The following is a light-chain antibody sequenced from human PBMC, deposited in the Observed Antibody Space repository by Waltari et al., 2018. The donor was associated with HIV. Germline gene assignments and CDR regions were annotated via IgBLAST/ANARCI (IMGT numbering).Light chain of an antibody. CDR1: QTVRSNY. CDR2: DAF. Sequence: EIVLTQSPGTLSLSPGERVTLSCRASQTVRSNYLAWYQQKPGQAPRLLNYDAFKRATGIPVRFSGRGSGTDFTLTISRLEPEDFAVYYCQQYGGSARTFGQGTKVEV. V-gene: IGKV3-20*01. J-gene: IGKJ1*01. CDR3: QQYGGSART.